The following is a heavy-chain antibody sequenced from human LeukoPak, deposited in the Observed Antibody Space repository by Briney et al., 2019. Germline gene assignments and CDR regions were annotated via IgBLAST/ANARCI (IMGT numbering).Heavy chain of an antibody. CDR1: GFTVSSNY. CDR2: IYSGGST. Sequence: PGGSLRLSCAASGFTVSSNYMSWVRQAPGKGLEWVSVIYSGGSTYYADSVKGRLTISRDNSKNTLYLEMNSLRAEDTAVYYCAACYDSSGYYDYWGPGTLVTVSS. D-gene: IGHD3-22*01. V-gene: IGHV3-53*01. J-gene: IGHJ4*02. CDR3: AACYDSSGYYDY.